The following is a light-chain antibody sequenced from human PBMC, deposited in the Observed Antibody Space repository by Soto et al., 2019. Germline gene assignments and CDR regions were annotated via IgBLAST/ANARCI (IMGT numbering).Light chain of an antibody. CDR3: QQYGSSPRT. CDR1: QSVTSSY. J-gene: IGKJ1*01. V-gene: IGKV3-20*01. Sequence: IEMAQSAGPLSVSPGERATHSCTASQSVTSSYLAWYQQKPGQAPRLLIYGASSRATGIPDRFSGSGSGTDFTLTISRLEPEDFAVYYCQQYGSSPRTFGQGTKVDI. CDR2: GAS.